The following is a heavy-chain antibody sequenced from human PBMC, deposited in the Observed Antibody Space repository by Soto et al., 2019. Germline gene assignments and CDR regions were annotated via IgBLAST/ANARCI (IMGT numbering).Heavy chain of an antibody. CDR3: APHVHCSGGSCHYDAFDI. D-gene: IGHD2-15*01. J-gene: IGHJ3*02. V-gene: IGHV3-23*01. CDR1: GFIFGNYM. Sequence: EVQLLESGGGLVQPGESLRLSCAVSGFIFGNYMMTWVRRAPGKGLEWVSTIRDGGESTYYADSVKGRFTISRDNSKNTLYLQMDSLGVEDTAVYYCAPHVHCSGGSCHYDAFDIRGQGTMVTVSS. CDR2: IRDGGEST.